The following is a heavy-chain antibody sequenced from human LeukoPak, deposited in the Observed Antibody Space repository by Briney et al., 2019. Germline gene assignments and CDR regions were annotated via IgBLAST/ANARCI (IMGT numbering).Heavy chain of an antibody. CDR1: GGSFSGYY. V-gene: IGHV4-34*01. Sequence: PSETLSLTCAVYGGSFSGYYWSWIRQPPGKGLKWIGGINHSGSTNYNPSLKSRVTISVDTSKNQFSLKLSSVTAADTAVYYCASSGRMTTVTTAFHYWGQGTLVTVSS. CDR2: INHSGST. J-gene: IGHJ4*02. CDR3: ASSGRMTTVTTAFHY. D-gene: IGHD4-17*01.